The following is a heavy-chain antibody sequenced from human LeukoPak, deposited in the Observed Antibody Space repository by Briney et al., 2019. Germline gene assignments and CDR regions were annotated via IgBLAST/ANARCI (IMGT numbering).Heavy chain of an antibody. Sequence: SETLSLTCAVSGGSISSGGYSWSWIRQTPGKGLEWIAYIHDSGSTYYNPSLKSRVSISIDTSKNQFSLKLNSVTAADTAVYYCARVVAAAGNNWFDPWGQGTLVTVSS. CDR2: IHDSGST. J-gene: IGHJ5*02. D-gene: IGHD6-13*01. CDR3: ARVVAAAGNNWFDP. CDR1: GGSISSGGYS. V-gene: IGHV4-30-4*07.